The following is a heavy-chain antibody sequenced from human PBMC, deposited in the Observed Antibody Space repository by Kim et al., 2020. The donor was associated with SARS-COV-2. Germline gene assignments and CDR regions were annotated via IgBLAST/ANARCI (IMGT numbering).Heavy chain of an antibody. CDR1: GDSINNNVYY. D-gene: IGHD2-2*02. CDR3: ARDGYYTNTWAYYFDF. Sequence: SETLSLTCSVSGDSINNNVYYWGWIRQPPGRGLEWIASIDHAGATSYNASLTRRATISVDTSKNQFSLELTSLTAADTAVHYCARDGYYTNTWAYYFDF. CDR2: IDHAGAT. J-gene: IGHJ4*01. V-gene: IGHV4-39*07.